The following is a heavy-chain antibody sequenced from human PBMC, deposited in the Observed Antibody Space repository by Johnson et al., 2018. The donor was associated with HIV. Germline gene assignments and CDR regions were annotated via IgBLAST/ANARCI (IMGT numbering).Heavy chain of an antibody. CDR3: ARGRIRQAYSGNYDDAFDI. V-gene: IGHV3-30-3*01. CDR2: ISYDGSNK. D-gene: IGHD1-26*01. Sequence: QVQLVESGGGVVQPGRSLRLSCAASVFTFRSYAMHWFRQAPGQGLEWVAVISYDGSNKYYADSVTGRFTISRDNSKNTLYLQMNSLRAEDTAVYYCARGRIRQAYSGNYDDAFDIWGQGTMVTVSS. J-gene: IGHJ3*02. CDR1: VFTFRSYA.